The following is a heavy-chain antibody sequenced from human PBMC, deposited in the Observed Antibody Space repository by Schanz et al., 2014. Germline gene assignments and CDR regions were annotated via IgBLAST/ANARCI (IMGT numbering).Heavy chain of an antibody. CDR2: IKISGDV. CDR3: ARSYSSGWYPYYYGMDV. V-gene: IGHV3-48*02. CDR1: GFSFSDYS. Sequence: EVQLVESGGGLVQSGGSLRLSCAASGFSFSDYSMNWVRQAPGKGLEWISYIKISGDVFYTDSVKGRFTISRDNAKSSLYLQMSSLRDEDTAVYYCARSYSSGWYPYYYGMDVWGQGTTVTVSS. J-gene: IGHJ6*02. D-gene: IGHD6-19*01.